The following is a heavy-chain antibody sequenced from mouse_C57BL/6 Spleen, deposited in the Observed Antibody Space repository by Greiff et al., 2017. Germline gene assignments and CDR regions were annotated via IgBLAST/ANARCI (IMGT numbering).Heavy chain of an antibody. CDR2: IYPGSGNT. V-gene: IGHV1-76*01. CDR1: GYTFTDYY. Sequence: QVQLQQSGAELVRPGASVKLSCKASGYTFTDYYINWVKQRPGQGLEWIARIYPGSGNTYYNEKFKGKATLTAEKSSSTAYMQLCSLTSEDSAVYFCARWDDYDETWFACWGQGTLVTVSA. CDR3: ARWDDYDETWFAC. D-gene: IGHD2-4*01. J-gene: IGHJ3*01.